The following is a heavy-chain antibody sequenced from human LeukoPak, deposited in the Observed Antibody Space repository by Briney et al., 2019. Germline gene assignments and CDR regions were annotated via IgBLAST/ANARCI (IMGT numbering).Heavy chain of an antibody. V-gene: IGHV4-30-4*02. J-gene: IGHJ4*02. D-gene: IGHD6-13*01. Sequence: SETLSLTCTVSGGSISSGDYYWSWIRQPPGKGLEWIGYTYYSGSTYYNPSLKSRVTISVDTSKNQFSLKLSSVTAADTAVYYCARIVAAAGPYFDYWGQGTLVTVSS. CDR2: TYYSGST. CDR3: ARIVAAAGPYFDY. CDR1: GGSISSGDYY.